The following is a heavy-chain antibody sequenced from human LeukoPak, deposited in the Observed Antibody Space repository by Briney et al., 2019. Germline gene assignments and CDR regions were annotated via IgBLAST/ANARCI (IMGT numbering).Heavy chain of an antibody. CDR2: IYYSGST. Sequence: SETLSLTCTVSGGSISSGDYYWRWIRQPPGTGLEWIGYIYYSGSTYYTPSLKSRVTISVDTSKNQFSLKLSSVTAADTAVYYCAGAYCGGDCYNPYFQDWGQGTLVTVSS. J-gene: IGHJ1*01. CDR3: AGAYCGGDCYNPYFQD. D-gene: IGHD2-21*01. CDR1: GGSISSGDYY. V-gene: IGHV4-30-4*08.